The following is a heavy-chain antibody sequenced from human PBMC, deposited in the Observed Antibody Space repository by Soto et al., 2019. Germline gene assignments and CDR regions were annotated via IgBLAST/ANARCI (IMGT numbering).Heavy chain of an antibody. CDR2: IKSKTDGGTT. Sequence: GGSLRLSCAASGFTFSNAWMSWVRQAPGKGLEWVGRIKSKTDGGTTDYAAPVKGRFTSSRDDSKNTLYLQMNSLKTEDTAVYYCTTGTAAAGLRGAFDIWGQGTMVTVSS. CDR3: TTGTAAAGLRGAFDI. CDR1: GFTFSNAW. J-gene: IGHJ3*02. V-gene: IGHV3-15*01. D-gene: IGHD6-13*01.